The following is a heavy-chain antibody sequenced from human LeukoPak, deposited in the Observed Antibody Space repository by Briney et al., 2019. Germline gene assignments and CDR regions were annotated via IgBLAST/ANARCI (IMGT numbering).Heavy chain of an antibody. V-gene: IGHV1-2*02. CDR1: GYTFTVYY. Sequence: ASVTVSCKASGYTFTVYYMHWVRQAPGQGREWMGWINPNSGGTNYAQKFQGRVTMTRDTSISTAYMELSRLRSDDTAVYYCARDTAAAGPYYYGMDVWGQGTTVTVSS. D-gene: IGHD6-13*01. CDR3: ARDTAAAGPYYYGMDV. CDR2: INPNSGGT. J-gene: IGHJ6*02.